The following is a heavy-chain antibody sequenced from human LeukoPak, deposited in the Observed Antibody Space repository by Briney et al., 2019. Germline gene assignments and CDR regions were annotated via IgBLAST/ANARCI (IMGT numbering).Heavy chain of an antibody. CDR3: ARDHGGIAVAGTEMAY. J-gene: IGHJ4*02. Sequence: SVKVSCKASGYTFTSYGISWVRQAPGQGLEWMGGIIPIFGTANYAQKFQGRVTITADESTSTAYMELSSLRSEDTAVYYCARDHGGIAVAGTEMAYWGQGTLVTVSS. CDR2: IIPIFGTA. D-gene: IGHD6-19*01. CDR1: GYTFTSYG. V-gene: IGHV1-69*13.